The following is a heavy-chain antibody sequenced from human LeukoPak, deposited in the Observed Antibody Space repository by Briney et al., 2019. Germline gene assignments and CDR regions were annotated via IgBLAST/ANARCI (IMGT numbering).Heavy chain of an antibody. CDR3: AKLIGSSSDIG. CDR1: GFTFSSYA. CDR2: ISDSGGST. Sequence: GGSLRLSCAASGFTFSSYAMSWVRQAPGRGLEWVSSISDSGGSTYYADSVKVRFTISRDNSKNTLYLQMNGLRAEDTAMYYCAKLIGSSSDIGWGQGTLVTVSS. V-gene: IGHV3-23*01. J-gene: IGHJ4*02. D-gene: IGHD2-15*01.